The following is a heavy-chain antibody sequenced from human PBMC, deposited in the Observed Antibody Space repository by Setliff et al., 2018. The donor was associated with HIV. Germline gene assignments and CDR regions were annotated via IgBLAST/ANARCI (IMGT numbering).Heavy chain of an antibody. Sequence: SETLSLTCTVSGGSISSHYWSWIRQPPGKGLEWIGSIYYSGSTNYNPSLKSRVTISVDPSKNQFSLKLSSVTAADMAVYYCARAGARVYAIDAFDIWGQGTMVTVSS. V-gene: IGHV4-59*11. CDR3: ARAGARVYAIDAFDI. CDR2: IYYSGST. J-gene: IGHJ3*02. D-gene: IGHD2-8*01. CDR1: GGSISSHY.